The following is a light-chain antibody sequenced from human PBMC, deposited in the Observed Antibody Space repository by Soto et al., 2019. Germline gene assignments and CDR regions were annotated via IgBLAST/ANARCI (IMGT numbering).Light chain of an antibody. J-gene: IGKJ1*01. Sequence: DAGLTQSPLSLPVTLGQPAAISCRSSQGLVDSNGNAYLIWCQQRPGQSPRRLIYQGSTRQTGVPDRFSGSGSGTYFTLTISRVEPEDVAIYYCLQGTHWPWTFGQGTKVEIK. CDR1: QGLVDSNGNAY. CDR3: LQGTHWPWT. V-gene: IGKV2-30*01. CDR2: QGS.